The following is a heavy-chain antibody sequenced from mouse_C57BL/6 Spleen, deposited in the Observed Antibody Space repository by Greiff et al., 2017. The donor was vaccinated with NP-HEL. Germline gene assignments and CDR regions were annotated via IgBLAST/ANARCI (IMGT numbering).Heavy chain of an antibody. CDR3: ARLGTVSWFAY. CDR2: INPDNGGT. D-gene: IGHD2-14*01. Sequence: EVQLQQSGPELVKPGASVKISCKASGYTFTDYDMNWVKQSHGKSLEWIGDINPDNGGTSYNQKFKGKATLTVDKSSSTAYMELRSLTSEDSAVYYCARLGTVSWFAYWGQGTLVTVSA. J-gene: IGHJ3*01. V-gene: IGHV1-26*01. CDR1: GYTFTDYD.